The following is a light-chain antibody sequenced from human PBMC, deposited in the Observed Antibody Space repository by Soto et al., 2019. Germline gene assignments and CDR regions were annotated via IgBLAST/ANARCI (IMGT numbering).Light chain of an antibody. Sequence: QSVLTQPASVSGSPGQSITISCTGTSSDVGGYDSVCWYQQHPGKAPKVMIYGVTNRPSGVSDRFSGSKSGNTASLTISGLQAEDEADYYCSSFTGSITYVFGTGTKVTVL. J-gene: IGLJ1*01. CDR3: SSFTGSITYV. V-gene: IGLV2-14*01. CDR2: GVT. CDR1: SSDVGGYDS.